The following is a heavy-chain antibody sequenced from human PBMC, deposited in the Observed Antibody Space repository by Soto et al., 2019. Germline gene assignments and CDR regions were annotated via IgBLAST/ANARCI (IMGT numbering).Heavy chain of an antibody. CDR3: ARGTALYVDRH. CDR1: GYTFTSYA. V-gene: IGHV1-3*01. CDR2: INAGNGNT. Sequence: QGQLVQSGAEVKEPGASVKVSCKASGYTFTSYAMHWVRQAPGQRLEWMGWINAGNGNTKYSQKFQGRVTMTRDTSASTAYMELSSLTSEDTAVYYCARGTALYVDRHWGQGTLVTVSS. J-gene: IGHJ4*02. D-gene: IGHD3-9*01.